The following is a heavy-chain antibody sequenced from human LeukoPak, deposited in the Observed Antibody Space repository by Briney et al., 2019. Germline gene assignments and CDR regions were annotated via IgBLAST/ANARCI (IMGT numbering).Heavy chain of an antibody. CDR3: ASQRYCSGGSCYSGIDY. J-gene: IGHJ4*02. V-gene: IGHV3-21*01. D-gene: IGHD2-15*01. Sequence: GGSLRLSCAASGFTFSSYSTNWVRQAPGKGLEWVSSISSSSSYIYYADSVKGRFTISRDNAKNSLYLQMNSLRAEDTAVYYCASQRYCSGGSCYSGIDYWGQGTLVTVSS. CDR1: GFTFSSYS. CDR2: ISSSSSYI.